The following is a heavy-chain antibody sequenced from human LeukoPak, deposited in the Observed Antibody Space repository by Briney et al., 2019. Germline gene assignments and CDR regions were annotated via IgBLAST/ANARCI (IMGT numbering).Heavy chain of an antibody. Sequence: KPSETLSLTCAVSGASISSYYWSWIRQPPGKGLEWIGYIYYSGSTYYNPSLKSRVTISVDTSKNQFSLKLSSVTAADTAVYYCARTTPEEYYFDYWGQGTLVTVSS. J-gene: IGHJ4*02. D-gene: IGHD1-14*01. CDR2: IYYSGST. CDR1: GASISSYY. V-gene: IGHV4-30-4*01. CDR3: ARTTPEEYYFDY.